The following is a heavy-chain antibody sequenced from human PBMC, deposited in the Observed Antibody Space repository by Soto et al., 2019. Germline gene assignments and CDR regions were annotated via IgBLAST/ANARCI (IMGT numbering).Heavy chain of an antibody. V-gene: IGHV3-21*02. CDR1: GFSFRNYA. Sequence: EVQLLESGGGLVQPGGSLRLSCAASGFSFRNYAMSWVRQAPGKGLEWISTLTGSSSYIFYADSVKGRFTISRDNAKNTVYLQVNSLRAEDTGVYYCARLVASETGYGMDVWGQGTTVTVSS. CDR2: LTGSSSYI. D-gene: IGHD3-9*01. CDR3: ARLVASETGYGMDV. J-gene: IGHJ6*02.